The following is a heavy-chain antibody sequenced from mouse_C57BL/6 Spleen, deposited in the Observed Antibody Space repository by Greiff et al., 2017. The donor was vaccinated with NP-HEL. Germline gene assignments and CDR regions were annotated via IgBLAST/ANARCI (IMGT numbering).Heavy chain of an antibody. CDR2: IDPNSGGT. D-gene: IGHD2-3*01. CDR1: GYTFTSYW. CDR3: ARMEAHYDGYYWYFDV. Sequence: VQLQQPGAELVKPGASVKLSCKASGYTFTSYWMHWVKQRPGRGLEWIGRIDPNSGGTKYNEKFKSKATLTVDKPSSTAYMQRSSLTSEDSAVYYCARMEAHYDGYYWYFDVWGTGTTVTVSS. J-gene: IGHJ1*03. V-gene: IGHV1-72*01.